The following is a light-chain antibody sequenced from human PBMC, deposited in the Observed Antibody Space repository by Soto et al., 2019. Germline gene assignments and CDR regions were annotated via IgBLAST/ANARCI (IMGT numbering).Light chain of an antibody. CDR2: DAS. J-gene: IGKJ2*01. Sequence: AIQLTQSPSSLSASVGDRVTITCRASQGISSALAWYQQKPGKASKLLIYDASSLESGVPSRFSGSGSGTDFTLTISSLQPEDFATYYCQQFNNYPRTFGQGTKLEIK. CDR1: QGISSA. CDR3: QQFNNYPRT. V-gene: IGKV1D-13*01.